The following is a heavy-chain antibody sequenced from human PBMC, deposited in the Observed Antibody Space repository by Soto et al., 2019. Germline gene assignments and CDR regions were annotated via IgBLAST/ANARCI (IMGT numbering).Heavy chain of an antibody. CDR2: ISHDGSSK. J-gene: IGHJ4*02. CDR1: GFAFSSYA. Sequence: QVHLVESGGGVVQPGWSLRLSCAASGFAFSSYAMYWVRQAPGKGLEWVAVISHDGSSKYYADSAKGRFTISRDNSKNTLYLQMNSLRAEDTAVYYCARAAATVTTIYYFDYWGQGTLVTVSS. D-gene: IGHD4-17*01. V-gene: IGHV3-30-3*01. CDR3: ARAAATVTTIYYFDY.